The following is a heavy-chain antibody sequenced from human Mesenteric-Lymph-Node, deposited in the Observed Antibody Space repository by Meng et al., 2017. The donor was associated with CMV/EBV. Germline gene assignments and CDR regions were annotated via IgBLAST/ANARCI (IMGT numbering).Heavy chain of an antibody. CDR3: ARDGYSSSRSFDY. CDR2: ISSSSSYI. D-gene: IGHD6-6*01. CDR1: GFTFSSYS. V-gene: IGHV3-21*01. Sequence: GESLKISCAASGFTFSSYSMNWVRQAPGKGLEWVSSISSSSSYIYYADSVKGRFTISRDNAKNSLYLQMNSLRAEDTAVYYCARDGYSSSRSFDYWGQGTLVTVSS. J-gene: IGHJ4*02.